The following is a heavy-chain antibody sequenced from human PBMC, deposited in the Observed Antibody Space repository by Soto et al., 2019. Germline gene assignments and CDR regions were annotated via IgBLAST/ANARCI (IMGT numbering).Heavy chain of an antibody. D-gene: IGHD1-26*01. V-gene: IGHV3-23*01. CDR3: AKVGPSYYYGMDV. J-gene: IGHJ6*02. CDR1: GLDFRSEV. Sequence: RGGSLILSCAASGLDFRSEVMCWVRQAAGKGLEWVSSISGSGRTIYHADSMRGRFAISRDNSKNSLYLQLNNLRVDDTAVYYCAKVGPSYYYGMDVWGQGTTVTVSS. CDR2: ISGSGRTI.